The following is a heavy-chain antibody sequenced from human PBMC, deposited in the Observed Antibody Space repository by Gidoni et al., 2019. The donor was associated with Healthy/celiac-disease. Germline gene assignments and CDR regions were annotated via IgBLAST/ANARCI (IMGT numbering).Heavy chain of an antibody. D-gene: IGHD3-22*01. CDR2: ISGSGGST. CDR3: AKRGGYYDSSGYH. CDR1: GFTFSSYA. J-gene: IGHJ4*02. V-gene: IGHV3-23*01. Sequence: EVELLESGGGLVQPGGSLRLSCAASGFTFSSYARSWVRQAPGKGLEWVSAISGSGGSTYYADSVKGRFTISRDNSKNTLYLQMNSLRAEDTAVYYCAKRGGYYDSSGYHWGQGTLVTVSS.